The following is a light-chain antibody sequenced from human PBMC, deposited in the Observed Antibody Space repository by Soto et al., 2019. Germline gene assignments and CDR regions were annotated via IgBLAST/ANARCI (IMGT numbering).Light chain of an antibody. J-gene: IGKJ2*01. Sequence: ESVLTQSPGTLSLSPGERATLSCRASQSVNTNYFAWFQQKPGQAPRLLIYSTSSRATGIPDRFSGSGSGTDFTLNISTLEPEDFAVYYCQQYGSAPGTFGQGTKLEI. CDR3: QQYGSAPGT. CDR2: STS. CDR1: QSVNTNY. V-gene: IGKV3-20*01.